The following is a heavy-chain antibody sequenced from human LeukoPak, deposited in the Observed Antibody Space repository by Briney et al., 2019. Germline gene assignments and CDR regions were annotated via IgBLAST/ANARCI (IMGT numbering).Heavy chain of an antibody. CDR1: GFTFSSYS. Sequence: GGSLRLSCAASGFTFSSYSMNWVRQAPGKGLEWVSSISSSSSYIYHADSVKGRFTISRDNAKNSLYLQMNSLRAEDTAVYYCARDNPRWNPHAFDIWGQGTMVTVSS. J-gene: IGHJ3*02. CDR2: ISSSSSYI. V-gene: IGHV3-21*01. D-gene: IGHD5-24*01. CDR3: ARDNPRWNPHAFDI.